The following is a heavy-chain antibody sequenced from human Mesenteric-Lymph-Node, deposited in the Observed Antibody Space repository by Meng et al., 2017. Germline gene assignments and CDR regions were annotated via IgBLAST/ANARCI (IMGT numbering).Heavy chain of an antibody. Sequence: GSLRLSCTVSGGSISSSSYSWGWIRQPPGKGLEWIGTIFYGGSTYYNPSLRSRVSISLDTSKNQFALRLSSVTAADTAVYYCARGRAVAYYYYGMDVWGQGTTVTVSS. J-gene: IGHJ6*02. CDR3: ARGRAVAYYYYGMDV. V-gene: IGHV4-39*06. D-gene: IGHD6-19*01. CDR2: IFYGGST. CDR1: GGSISSSSYS.